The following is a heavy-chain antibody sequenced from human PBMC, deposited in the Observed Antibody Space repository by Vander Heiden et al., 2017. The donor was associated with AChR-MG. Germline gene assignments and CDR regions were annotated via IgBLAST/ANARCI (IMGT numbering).Heavy chain of an antibody. Sequence: QLQLVQSGTEVKTPGASVKVSCRASGYPLGGYYLHWVRQAPGQGLEWMGWINPNSGGTNYAQKFQDRVTMTRDTSINTAYMALSSLRSDDTAVYYCARDHCTTSNCYEYHYHGLDVWGQGTTVTVSS. CDR2: INPNSGGT. J-gene: IGHJ6*02. V-gene: IGHV1-2*02. D-gene: IGHD2-2*01. CDR1: GYPLGGYY. CDR3: ARDHCTTSNCYEYHYHGLDV.